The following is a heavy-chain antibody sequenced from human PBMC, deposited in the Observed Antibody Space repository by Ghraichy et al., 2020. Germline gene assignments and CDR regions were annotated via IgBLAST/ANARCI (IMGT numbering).Heavy chain of an antibody. D-gene: IGHD3-3*01. V-gene: IGHV3-23*01. Sequence: GSLRLSCAASGFTFSSYAMSWVRQAPGKGLEWVSAISGSGGSTYYADSVKGRFTISRDNSKNTLYLQMNSLRAEDTAVYYCAKDGYYDFWSGYYFGWFDPWGQGTLVTVSS. CDR1: GFTFSSYA. J-gene: IGHJ5*02. CDR2: ISGSGGST. CDR3: AKDGYYDFWSGYYFGWFDP.